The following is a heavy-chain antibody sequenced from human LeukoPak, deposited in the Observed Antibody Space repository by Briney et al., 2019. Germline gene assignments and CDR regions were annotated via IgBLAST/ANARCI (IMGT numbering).Heavy chain of an antibody. V-gene: IGHV4-34*01. D-gene: IGHD6-19*01. CDR1: GGSFSGYY. J-gene: IGHJ4*02. CDR2: INHSGSA. CDR3: ARGQALQAVADDGDY. Sequence: SETLSLTCAVYGGSFSGYYWSRIRQPPGKGLEWIGEINHSGSANYNPSLKSRVTISVDTSKNQFSLKLSSVTAADTAVYYCARGQALQAVADDGDYWGQGTLVTVPS.